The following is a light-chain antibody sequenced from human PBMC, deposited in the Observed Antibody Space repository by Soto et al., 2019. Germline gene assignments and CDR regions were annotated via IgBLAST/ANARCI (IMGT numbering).Light chain of an antibody. CDR1: QSVSSN. J-gene: IGKJ1*01. CDR2: GAF. CDR3: QYYGNSPLT. Sequence: EILMTQSPATLSVSPGERATLSCRAGQSVSSNLAWYQQKPGQAPRLLIYGAFNRATGIPDRFSGGGSGTDFTLTITRLEPEDFAVYYCQYYGNSPLTFGQGTKVDIK. V-gene: IGKV3-20*01.